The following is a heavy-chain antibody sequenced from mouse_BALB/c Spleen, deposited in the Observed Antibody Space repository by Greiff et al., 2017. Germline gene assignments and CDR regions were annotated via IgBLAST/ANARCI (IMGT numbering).Heavy chain of an antibody. J-gene: IGHJ3*01. D-gene: IGHD2-4*01. CDR2: ISSGGST. CDR3: ARGGLRAWFAY. CDR1: GFTFSSYA. V-gene: IGHV5-6-5*01. Sequence: DVHLVESGGGLVKPGGSLKLSCAASGFTFSSYAMSWVRQTPEKRLEWVASISSGGSTYYPDSVKGRFTISRDNARNILYLQMSSLRSEDTAMYYCARGGLRAWFAYWGQGTLVTVSA.